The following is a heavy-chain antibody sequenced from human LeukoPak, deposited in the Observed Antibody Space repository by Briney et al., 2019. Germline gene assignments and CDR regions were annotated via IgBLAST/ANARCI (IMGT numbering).Heavy chain of an antibody. J-gene: IGHJ4*02. D-gene: IGHD5-24*01. V-gene: IGHV3-48*01. Sequence: PGGSLRLSCAASGFTFSSYAMNWVRQAPGKGLEWVSYIGSSNSINYADSVKGRFTVSRDNAKNSLYLQLNSLRAEDTAVYYCAREQAMAYWGQGTLVTVSS. CDR2: IGSSNSI. CDR3: AREQAMAY. CDR1: GFTFSSYA.